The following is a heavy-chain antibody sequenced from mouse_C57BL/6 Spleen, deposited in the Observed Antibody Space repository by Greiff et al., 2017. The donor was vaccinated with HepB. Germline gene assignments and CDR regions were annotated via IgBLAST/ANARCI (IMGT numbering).Heavy chain of an antibody. J-gene: IGHJ3*01. V-gene: IGHV1-15*01. Sequence: VQLQESGAELVRPGASVTLSCKASGYTFTDYEMHWVKQTPVHGLEWIGAIDPETGGTAYNQKSKGKAILTADKSSSTAYMELRNLTSEDSAVYYCTRYYGSSLGAYWGQGTLVTVSA. D-gene: IGHD1-1*01. CDR2: IDPETGGT. CDR1: GYTFTDYE. CDR3: TRYYGSSLGAY.